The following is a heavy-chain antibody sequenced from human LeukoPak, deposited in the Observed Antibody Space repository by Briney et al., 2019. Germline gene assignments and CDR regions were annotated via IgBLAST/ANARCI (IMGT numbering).Heavy chain of an antibody. CDR1: GGSVSSGSYY. J-gene: IGHJ4*02. V-gene: IGHV4-61*01. D-gene: IGHD5-18*01. CDR2: IYYSGGT. Sequence: SETLSLTCTVSGGSVSSGSYYWSWIRQPPGKGLEWIGYIYYSGGTNYNPSLKSRVTISVDTSKNQFSLKLSSVTAADTAVYYCARENVDTAMVRPEYYFDYWGQGTLVTVSS. CDR3: ARENVDTAMVRPEYYFDY.